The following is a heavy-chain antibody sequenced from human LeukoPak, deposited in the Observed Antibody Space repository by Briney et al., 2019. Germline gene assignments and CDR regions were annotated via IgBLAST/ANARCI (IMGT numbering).Heavy chain of an antibody. CDR2: IYPGDSDT. D-gene: IGHD2-2*01. Sequence: GESLKISCKGSGYSFTSYWIGWGRQMPGKGLEWMGIIYPGDSDTRYSPSFQGKVTISADKSISTAYLQWSSLKASDTAMYYCARQFVVVPAAIFWFDPWGQGTLVTVSS. V-gene: IGHV5-51*01. CDR1: GYSFTSYW. J-gene: IGHJ5*02. CDR3: ARQFVVVPAAIFWFDP.